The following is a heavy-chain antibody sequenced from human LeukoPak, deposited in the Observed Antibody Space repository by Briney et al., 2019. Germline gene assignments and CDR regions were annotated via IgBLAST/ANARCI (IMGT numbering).Heavy chain of an antibody. CDR2: IKQDGSEK. CDR3: ARDTYYYNSSAFYHYYYGMDV. J-gene: IGHJ6*02. D-gene: IGHD3-22*01. CDR1: GFTFSNYW. Sequence: GGSLRLSCAASGFTFSNYWMSWVRQAPGKGLEWVANIKQDGSEKYYVNSVKGRFTISRDNAKNTLDLQMNSLRAEDTAVYYCARDTYYYNSSAFYHYYYGMDVWGQGTTVTVSS. V-gene: IGHV3-7*01.